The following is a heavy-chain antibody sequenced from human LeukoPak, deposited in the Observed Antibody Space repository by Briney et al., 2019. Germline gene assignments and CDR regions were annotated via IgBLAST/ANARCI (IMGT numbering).Heavy chain of an antibody. CDR2: IYYSGST. CDR3: ARDSSVGGWFDP. J-gene: IGHJ5*02. D-gene: IGHD6-19*01. V-gene: IGHV4-59*01. Sequence: SETLSLTCTVSGGSISSYYWGWIRQPPGKGLEWIGSIYYSGSTNYNPSLKSRVTISVDTSKNQFSLKLSSVTAADTAVYYCARDSSVGGWFDPWGQGTLVTVSS. CDR1: GGSISSYY.